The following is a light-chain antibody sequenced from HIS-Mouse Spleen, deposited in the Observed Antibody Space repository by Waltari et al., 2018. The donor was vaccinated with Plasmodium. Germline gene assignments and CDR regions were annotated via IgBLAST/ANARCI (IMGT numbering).Light chain of an antibody. V-gene: IGLV2-23*01. CDR2: EGS. Sequence: QSALTPPASASASPGQSIPISCTGTRRDVELYHLTPCYQQRPGKPPQRMIYEGSKRPSGVSNRFSGSKSGNTASLTISGLQAEDEADYYCCSYAGSSTNWVFGGGTKLTVL. CDR3: CSYAGSSTNWV. J-gene: IGLJ3*02. CDR1: RRDVELYHL.